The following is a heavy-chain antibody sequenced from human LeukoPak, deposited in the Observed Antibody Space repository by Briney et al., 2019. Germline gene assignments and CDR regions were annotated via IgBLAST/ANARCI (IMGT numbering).Heavy chain of an antibody. CDR2: ISSGGRTR. CDR3: ARVNCGGDCYSKTAFDY. J-gene: IGHJ4*02. CDR1: GFTFTGYE. D-gene: IGHD2-21*02. V-gene: IGHV3-48*03. Sequence: PGGSLGLSCAASGFTFTGYEMNWVRQAPGKGLEWVSYISSGGRTRQYADSVKGRFTISKDSAKNSLYLQMNSLRAEDTAVYYCARVNCGGDCYSKTAFDYWGQGTLVTVSS.